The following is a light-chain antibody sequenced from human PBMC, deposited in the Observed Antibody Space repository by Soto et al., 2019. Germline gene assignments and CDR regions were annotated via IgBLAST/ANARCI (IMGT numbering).Light chain of an antibody. CDR3: SSYTSSSTPWV. J-gene: IGLJ3*02. Sequence: QSALTQPASVSGSPGQSITISCTGTSSDVGGYNYVSWYQQHPGKAPKLMIYEVSNRPSGVSNRCSGSKSGNTASLTISGLQAEDDADYYCSSYTSSSTPWVFGGETKVTVL. CDR2: EVS. V-gene: IGLV2-14*01. CDR1: SSDVGGYNY.